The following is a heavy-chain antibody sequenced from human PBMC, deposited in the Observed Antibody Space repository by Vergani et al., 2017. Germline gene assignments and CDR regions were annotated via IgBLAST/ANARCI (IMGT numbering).Heavy chain of an antibody. CDR2: VYTSGST. J-gene: IGHJ6*03. V-gene: IGHV4-61*02. Sequence: QVQLQESGPGLVKPPGTLSLTCTVSGGSISSRTSYWSWIRQPAGKGLEWIGRVYTSGSTNYNPSLKSRVTMSVDTSKNQFSLKLSSVTATDTAVYYCARSGYCAHGVCYMTYYYYMDVWGKGTAVTVSS. CDR3: ARSGYCAHGVCYMTYYYYMDV. D-gene: IGHD2-8*01. CDR1: GGSISSRTSY.